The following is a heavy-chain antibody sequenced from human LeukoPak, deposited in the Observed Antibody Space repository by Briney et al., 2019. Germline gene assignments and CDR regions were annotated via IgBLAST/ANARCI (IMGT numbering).Heavy chain of an antibody. Sequence: SETLSLTCTVSGGSISSGDYYWSWIRQPPGKGLEWIGYIYYSGSTYYNPSLKGRVTISVDTSKNQFSLKLSSVTAADTAVYYCARAGPYYGSSPWGQGTLVTVSS. CDR2: IYYSGST. V-gene: IGHV4-30-4*01. D-gene: IGHD3-10*01. CDR1: GGSISSGDYY. J-gene: IGHJ5*02. CDR3: ARAGPYYGSSP.